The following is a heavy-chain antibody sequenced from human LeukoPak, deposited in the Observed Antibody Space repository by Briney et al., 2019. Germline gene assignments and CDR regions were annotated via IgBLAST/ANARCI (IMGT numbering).Heavy chain of an antibody. V-gene: IGHV3-23*01. CDR3: AKDRPNYYESNGHYYRPNGDY. Sequence: GGSLRLSCAASGFTFNIYSMSWVRQAPGKGLEWVSSITSSGDATFYADSVKDRFTISRDNSKNMLYLQMSRLRAEDTAVYYCAKDRPNYYESNGHYYRPNGDYWGQGTLVTVSS. CDR2: ITSSGDAT. J-gene: IGHJ4*02. D-gene: IGHD3-22*01. CDR1: GFTFNIYS.